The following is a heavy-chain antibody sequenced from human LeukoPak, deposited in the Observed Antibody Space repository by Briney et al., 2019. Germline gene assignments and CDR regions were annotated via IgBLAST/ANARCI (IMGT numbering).Heavy chain of an antibody. CDR2: IKEDGSEK. CDR3: ARARLAVSGNYFEN. V-gene: IGHV3-7*04. CDR1: GFTLSTYW. J-gene: IGHJ4*02. D-gene: IGHD6-19*01. Sequence: GGSLRLSCAASGFTLSTYWMTWVREAPGKELEWVANIKEDGSEKYYVDSVKGRFTISRDNAKNSLYLQMNSLRVEDTAVYHCARARLAVSGNYFENWGQGTLVTVSS.